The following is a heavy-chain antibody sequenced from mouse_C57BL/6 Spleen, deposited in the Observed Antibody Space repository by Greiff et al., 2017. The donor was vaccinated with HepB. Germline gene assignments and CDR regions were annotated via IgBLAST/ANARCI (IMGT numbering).Heavy chain of an antibody. CDR1: GFTFTDYY. CDR3: ARSPRGYGSSPWYFDV. CDR2: IRNKANGYTT. V-gene: IGHV7-3*01. Sequence: EVHLVESGGGLVQPGGSLSLSCAASGFTFTDYYMSWVRQPPGKALEWLGFIRNKANGYTTEYSASVKGRFTISRDNSQSILYLQMNALRAEDSATYYCARSPRGYGSSPWYFDVWGTGTTVTVSS. D-gene: IGHD1-1*01. J-gene: IGHJ1*03.